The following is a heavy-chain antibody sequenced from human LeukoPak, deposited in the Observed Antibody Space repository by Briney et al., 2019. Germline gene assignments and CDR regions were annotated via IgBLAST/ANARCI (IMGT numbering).Heavy chain of an antibody. D-gene: IGHD5-12*01. V-gene: IGHV2-70*11. CDR1: GFSLSSSGMC. Sequence: SGPALVKPTQTLTLTCTFSGFSLSSSGMCVSWIRQPPGKALEWLARIDWDDDKHYTTSLKTRLTISKDTSKNQVVLTMTRMDPVDTATYYCARNRGYSGYGMDVWGQGTTVTVSS. CDR2: IDWDDDK. CDR3: ARNRGYSGYGMDV. J-gene: IGHJ6*02.